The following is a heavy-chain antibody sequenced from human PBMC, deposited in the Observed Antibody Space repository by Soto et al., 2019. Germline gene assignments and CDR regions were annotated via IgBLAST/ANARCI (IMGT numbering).Heavy chain of an antibody. J-gene: IGHJ6*02. CDR3: AKGSSSSWYFYYGIDV. D-gene: IGHD6-13*01. Sequence: QVQLVESGGGVVQPGRSLRLSCAASGFTFSSYGMHWVRQAPGKGLEWVAVISYDGSNKNYADSVKGRFTISRDNSKNTLYLQMNSLRAEYTAVYYCAKGSSSSWYFYYGIDVWGQGTTVTVSS. V-gene: IGHV3-30*18. CDR1: GFTFSSYG. CDR2: ISYDGSNK.